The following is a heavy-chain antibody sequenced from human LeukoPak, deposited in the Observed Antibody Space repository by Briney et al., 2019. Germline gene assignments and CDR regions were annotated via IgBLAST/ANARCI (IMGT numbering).Heavy chain of an antibody. D-gene: IGHD3-3*01. CDR1: GFTVSSNY. J-gene: IGHJ6*03. CDR3: SRTFLEWPIWAGSYMDV. CDR2: IYSGGST. Sequence: GGSLRLSCAASGFTVSSNYMSWVRQAPGEGLEWVSVIYSGGSTYYADSGKGLFTISRENSNNTLSLQMNSLRAEDTAVYYCSRTFLEWPIWAGSYMDVWGKGTTVTVSS. V-gene: IGHV3-66*02.